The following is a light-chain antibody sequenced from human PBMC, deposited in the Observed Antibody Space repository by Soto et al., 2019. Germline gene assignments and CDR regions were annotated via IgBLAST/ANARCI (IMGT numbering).Light chain of an antibody. Sequence: QSALTQPASVSGSPGQSITVSCTGSRSDVGSYDYVSWYQQYPGKAPKLMIYDVSNRPSGVSNRFSGSKSGNTASLTISGLQAEDEADYYCSSYTSSSTLVVFGGGTKLTVL. CDR3: SSYTSSSTLVV. CDR2: DVS. J-gene: IGLJ2*01. CDR1: RSDVGSYDY. V-gene: IGLV2-14*03.